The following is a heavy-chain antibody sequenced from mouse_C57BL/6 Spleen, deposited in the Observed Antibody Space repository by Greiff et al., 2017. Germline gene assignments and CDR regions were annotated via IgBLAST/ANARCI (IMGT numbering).Heavy chain of an antibody. CDR1: GFTFTDYY. J-gene: IGHJ3*01. D-gene: IGHD2-3*01. CDR3: ARCDGYYGEFAY. CDR2: IRNKANGYTT. V-gene: IGHV7-3*01. Sequence: EVKLEESGGGLVQPGGSLSLSCAASGFTFTDYYMSWVRQPPGKALEWLGFIRNKANGYTTEYSASVKGRFTISRDNSQSILYLQMNALRAEDSATYYCARCDGYYGEFAYWGQGTLVTVSA.